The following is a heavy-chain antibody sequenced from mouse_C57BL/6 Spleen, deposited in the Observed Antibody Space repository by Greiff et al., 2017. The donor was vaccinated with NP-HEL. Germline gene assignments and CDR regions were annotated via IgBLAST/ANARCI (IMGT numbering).Heavy chain of an antibody. Sequence: EVKLMESGGGLVKPGGSLKLSCAASGFTFSDYGMHWVRQAPEKGLEWVAYISSGSSTIYYADTVKGRFTISRDNAKHTLFLQMTSLRSEDTAMYYCARTWDVYFDYWGQGTTLTVSS. CDR1: GFTFSDYG. D-gene: IGHD4-1*01. J-gene: IGHJ2*01. V-gene: IGHV5-17*01. CDR2: ISSGSSTI. CDR3: ARTWDVYFDY.